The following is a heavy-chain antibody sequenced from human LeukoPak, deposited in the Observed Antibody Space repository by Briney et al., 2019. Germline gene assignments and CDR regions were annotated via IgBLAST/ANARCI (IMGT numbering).Heavy chain of an antibody. CDR3: ARGRGNSPWDY. CDR2: INHSGST. CDR1: GGSFSGYY. J-gene: IGHJ4*02. D-gene: IGHD4-23*01. Sequence: SETLSLTCAVYGGSFSGYYWSWIRQPPGKGLEWIGEINHSGSTNYNPSLKSRVTISVDTSKNQFSLKLGSVDAADTAVYYCARGRGNSPWDYWGQGTLVTVSS. V-gene: IGHV4-34*01.